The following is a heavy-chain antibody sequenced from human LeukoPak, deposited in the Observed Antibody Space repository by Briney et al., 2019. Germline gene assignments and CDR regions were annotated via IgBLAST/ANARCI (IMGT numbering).Heavy chain of an antibody. CDR3: ARSFDFWSGYYSDY. J-gene: IGHJ4*02. D-gene: IGHD3-3*01. CDR2: ISSSSSYI. Sequence: GGSLRLSCAASGFTFSSYSMNWVRQAPGKGLEWVSSISSSSSYIYYADSVKGRFTISRDNAKNSLYLQMNSLRAEDTAVYYCARSFDFWSGYYSDYWGQGTLVTVSS. V-gene: IGHV3-21*01. CDR1: GFTFSSYS.